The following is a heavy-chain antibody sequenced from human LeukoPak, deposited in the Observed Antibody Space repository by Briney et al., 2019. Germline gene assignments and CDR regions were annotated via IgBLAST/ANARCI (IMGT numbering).Heavy chain of an antibody. J-gene: IGHJ4*02. D-gene: IGHD2-15*01. CDR2: IKSKGGGGAT. CDR1: GFSFSNAY. V-gene: IGHV3-15*01. CDR3: TTWATLLRGAYGY. Sequence: GGSLRLSCAASGFSFSNAYMSWVRQPPGKGLEWVGRIKSKGGGGATDYVASVNGRFAISRDESKNTLHLQMNSLKTEDTAVYYCTTWATLLRGAYGYWGQGTLVTVSS.